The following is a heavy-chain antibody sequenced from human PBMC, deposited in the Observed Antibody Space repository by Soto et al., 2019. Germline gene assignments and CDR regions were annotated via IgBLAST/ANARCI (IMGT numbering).Heavy chain of an antibody. D-gene: IGHD6-13*01. V-gene: IGHV1-69*06. CDR2: IIPIFGTA. J-gene: IGHJ5*02. Sequence: SVKVSFKASGGTFSSYAISWLRQAPGQGLEWMGGIIPIFGTANYAQKFQGRVTITADKSTSTAYMELSSLRSEDTAVYYCARVPSDSSSWLIGDNWFDPWGQGTLVTSPQ. CDR3: ARVPSDSSSWLIGDNWFDP. CDR1: GGTFSSYA.